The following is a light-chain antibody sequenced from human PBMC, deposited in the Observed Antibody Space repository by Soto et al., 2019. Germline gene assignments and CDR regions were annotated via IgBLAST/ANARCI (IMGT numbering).Light chain of an antibody. V-gene: IGKV3-11*01. CDR3: QQRSNWSRYT. CDR1: QSVSSY. CDR2: DAS. Sequence: EIVLTQSPATLSFSPGERATLSCRASQSVSSYLAWYQQKPCQAPRLLIYDASNRATGIPARFSGSGSGTDFSLTISSLEPEDFAVYYCQQRSNWSRYTFGQGTTLEIK. J-gene: IGKJ2*01.